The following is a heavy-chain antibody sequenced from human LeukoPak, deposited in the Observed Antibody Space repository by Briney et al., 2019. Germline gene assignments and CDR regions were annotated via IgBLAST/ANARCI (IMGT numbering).Heavy chain of an antibody. CDR3: AKDDGSGLFDY. CDR1: GFTFSSYA. D-gene: IGHD6-19*01. Sequence: GGSLRLSCTASGFTFSSYAMSWVRQAPGKGLEWVSAISGSGGSTYYADSVKGRFTISRDNAKNSLYLQMNSLRAEDTAVYYCAKDDGSGLFDYWGQGTLVTVSS. V-gene: IGHV3-23*01. J-gene: IGHJ4*02. CDR2: ISGSGGST.